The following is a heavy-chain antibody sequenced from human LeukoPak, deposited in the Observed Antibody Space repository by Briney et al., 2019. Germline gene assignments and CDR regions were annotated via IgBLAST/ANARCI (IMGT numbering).Heavy chain of an antibody. CDR3: AKRPSDYGDYVSYFDY. CDR1: GFTFSSYE. J-gene: IGHJ4*02. V-gene: IGHV3-48*03. D-gene: IGHD4-17*01. Sequence: GGSLRLSCAASGFTFSSYEMNWVRQAPGKGLEWVSYISSSGSTIYYADSVKGRFTISRDNSKDTLYLQMNSLRAEDTAVYYCAKRPSDYGDYVSYFDYWGQGTLVTVSS. CDR2: ISSSGSTI.